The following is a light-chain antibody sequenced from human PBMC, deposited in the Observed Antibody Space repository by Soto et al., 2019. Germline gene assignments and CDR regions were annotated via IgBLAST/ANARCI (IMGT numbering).Light chain of an antibody. CDR2: GAS. Sequence: EIVMTQSPAILSVSPGERATLSCRASQSVSSSLAWYQQKPGQAPRLLIYGASTRAPGIPARFSGSGSGTEFTLTISSLQFEDFAVYFCQQYNNWPPWTFGQGTKVEVK. CDR3: QQYNNWPPWT. CDR1: QSVSSS. V-gene: IGKV3-15*01. J-gene: IGKJ1*01.